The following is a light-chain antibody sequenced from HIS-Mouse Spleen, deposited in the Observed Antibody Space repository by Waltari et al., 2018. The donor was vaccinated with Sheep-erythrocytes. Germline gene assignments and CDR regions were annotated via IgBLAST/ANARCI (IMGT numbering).Light chain of an antibody. J-gene: IGLJ1*01. CDR3: CSYAGSYNHV. V-gene: IGLV2-11*01. CDR1: SSDVGGYNY. CDR2: DVS. Sequence: QSALTQPRSVSGSPGQSVTISCTGTSSDVGGYNYVSWYQQHPGKAPKLKIYDVSKRPSEVPVRFSGSKSGNTASLTISGLQAEDEADYYCCSYAGSYNHVFATGTKVTVL.